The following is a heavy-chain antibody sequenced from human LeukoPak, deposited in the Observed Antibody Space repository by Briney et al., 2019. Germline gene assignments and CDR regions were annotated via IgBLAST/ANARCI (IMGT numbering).Heavy chain of an antibody. CDR3: ARHKDYGYYFDY. Sequence: SETLSLTCTISGGSISSYYWSWIRQPPGKGLEWVGSIYYSGSTYYSSSLKRRVIISVDTSKNQFSLKLSSVTAADTAVYYCARHKDYGYYFDYWGQGTLVTVSS. CDR1: GGSISSYY. J-gene: IGHJ4*02. CDR2: IYYSGST. D-gene: IGHD4-17*01. V-gene: IGHV4-59*05.